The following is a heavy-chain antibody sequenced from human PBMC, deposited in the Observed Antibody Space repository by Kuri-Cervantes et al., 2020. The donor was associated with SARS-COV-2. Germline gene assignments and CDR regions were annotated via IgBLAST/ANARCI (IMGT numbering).Heavy chain of an antibody. CDR3: ARGSITIFGVVTSFDY. CDR2: IYYSGST. CDR1: GGSISSSSYY. Sequence: GSLRLCCTASGGSISSSSYYWGWIRQPPGKGLEWIGSIYYSGSTYYNPSLKCRVTISVDRSKNQFSLKLSSVTAADTAVYYCARGSITIFGVVTSFDYLGQGTLVTVSS. D-gene: IGHD3-3*01. J-gene: IGHJ4*02. V-gene: IGHV4-39*07.